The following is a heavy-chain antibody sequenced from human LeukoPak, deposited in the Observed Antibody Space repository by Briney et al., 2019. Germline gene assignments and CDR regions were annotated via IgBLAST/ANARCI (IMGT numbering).Heavy chain of an antibody. CDR1: GFIFSSYG. CDR2: ISYDGTNK. J-gene: IGHJ4*02. Sequence: GRSLRLSCAASGFIFSSYGLHWVRQAPGKGLEWVAVISYDGTNKYYADSEKGRFTISRDNSKNTLYLQMNSLRVEDTAVYYCARVGGHWGQGTLVTVSS. D-gene: IGHD3-10*01. V-gene: IGHV3-30*03. CDR3: ARVGGH.